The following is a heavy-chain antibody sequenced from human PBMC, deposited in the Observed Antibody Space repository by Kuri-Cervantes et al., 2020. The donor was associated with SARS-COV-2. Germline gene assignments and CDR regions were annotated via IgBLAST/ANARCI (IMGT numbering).Heavy chain of an antibody. V-gene: IGHV3-73*01. CDR3: TTTTAGYYFPFDY. D-gene: IGHD2/OR15-2a*01. CDR1: GFTFGDYA. CDR2: IRSKANSYAT. Sequence: GGSLRLSCTASGFTFGDYAMHWVRQASGKGLEWVGRIRSKANSYATAYAASVKGRFTISRDDSKNTAYLQMNSLKTEDTAAYYCTTTTAGYYFPFDYWGQGTLVTVSS. J-gene: IGHJ4*02.